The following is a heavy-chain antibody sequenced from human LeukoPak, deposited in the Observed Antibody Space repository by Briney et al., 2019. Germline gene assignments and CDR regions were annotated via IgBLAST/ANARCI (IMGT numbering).Heavy chain of an antibody. CDR3: ARNGVGASVHAFDI. V-gene: IGHV4-4*07. CDR1: GGSINNYY. Sequence: PSETLSLTCTVSGGSINNYYWSWIRQPAGKGLEWIGRINASGRTNYNSALKSRVTMSVDTSKNQFSLKLSSVTAADAAVYYCARNGVGASVHAFDIWGQGTMVTVSS. CDR2: INASGRT. D-gene: IGHD1-26*01. J-gene: IGHJ3*02.